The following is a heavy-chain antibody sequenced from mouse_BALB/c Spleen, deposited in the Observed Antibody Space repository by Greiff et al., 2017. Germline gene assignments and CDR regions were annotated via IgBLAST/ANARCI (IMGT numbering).Heavy chain of an antibody. D-gene: IGHD2-1*01. J-gene: IGHJ4*01. Sequence: EVQRVESGPELVKPGASVKMSCKASGYTFTSYVMHWVKQKPGQGLEWIGYINPYNAGTKYNEKFKGKATLTSDKSSSTAYMELSSLTSEDSAVYYGARWDGNYCYAMDYGGQGTSGTVSS. CDR2: INPYNAGT. V-gene: IGHV1-14*01. CDR3: ARWDGNYCYAMDY. CDR1: GYTFTSYV.